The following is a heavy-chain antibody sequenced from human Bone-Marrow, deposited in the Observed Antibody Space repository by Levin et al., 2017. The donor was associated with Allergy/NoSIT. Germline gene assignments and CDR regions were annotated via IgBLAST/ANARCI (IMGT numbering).Heavy chain of an antibody. V-gene: IGHV4-4*02. CDR3: ARDYGSGTYILDY. Sequence: SQTLSLTCAVSGGSIRSTNWWTWVRQSPGRGLEWIGKIYYSGITNYNPSLKSRVTISVDKSKNQFSLELTSVTAADTAVYYCARDYGSGTYILDYWGQGTLVTVSS. D-gene: IGHD3-10*01. CDR2: IYYSGIT. J-gene: IGHJ4*02. CDR1: GGSIRSTNW.